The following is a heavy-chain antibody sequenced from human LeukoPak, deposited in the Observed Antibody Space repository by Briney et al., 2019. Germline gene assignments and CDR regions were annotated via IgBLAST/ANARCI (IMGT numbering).Heavy chain of an antibody. Sequence: ASVKVSCKASGYTFTSYGISRVPQAPGQGLEWMGWISADNGNTNYAQKLQGRVTMTTDTSTSTAYMELRSLRSDDTAVYFCARCSGGDCYRPLDFWGQGTLVTVSS. V-gene: IGHV1-18*01. CDR1: GYTFTSYG. CDR2: ISADNGNT. CDR3: ARCSGGDCYRPLDF. J-gene: IGHJ4*02. D-gene: IGHD2-21*01.